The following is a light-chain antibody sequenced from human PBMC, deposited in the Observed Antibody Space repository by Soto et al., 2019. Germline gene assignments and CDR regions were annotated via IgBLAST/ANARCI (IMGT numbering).Light chain of an antibody. J-gene: IGKJ1*01. CDR2: GAS. V-gene: IGKV3-20*01. CDR3: QQYGSSGT. CDR1: QSVSNNY. Sequence: IVMTQSPGTLPLSPGGRATLSSRASQSVSNNYLAWYQQKPGQAPRLLIYGASNRATGIPDRFSGSGSGTDFTLTISRLEPEDFAVYYCQQYGSSGTFGQGTKVDI.